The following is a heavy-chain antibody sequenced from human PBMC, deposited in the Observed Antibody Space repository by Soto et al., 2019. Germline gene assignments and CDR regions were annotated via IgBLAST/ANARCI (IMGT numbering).Heavy chain of an antibody. D-gene: IGHD5-18*01. CDR3: AREGTAMVTGY. CDR2: IIPILGIA. CDR1: GGTFSSYT. Sequence: QVQLVQSGAEVKKPGSSVKVSCKASGGTFSSYTISWVRQAPGQGLEWMGRIIPILGIANYAQKFRGRVTITADKSTSTAYMELSSLRSEDTAVYYCAREGTAMVTGYWGQGTLVTVSS. J-gene: IGHJ4*02. V-gene: IGHV1-69*08.